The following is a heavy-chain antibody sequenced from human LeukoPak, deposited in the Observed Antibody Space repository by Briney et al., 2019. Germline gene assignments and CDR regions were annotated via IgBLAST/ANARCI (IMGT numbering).Heavy chain of an antibody. CDR3: ARLPGIVATIERYFDY. D-gene: IGHD5-12*01. J-gene: IGHJ4*02. CDR1: GYSFNSYW. V-gene: IGHV5-51*01. CDR2: IYPGDSDT. Sequence: GESLKISCKGSGYSFNSYWIGWVRQMPGKGLGWVGIIYPGDSDTRYSPSFQGQVTISADKSISTAYLQWSSLKASDTAMYYCARLPGIVATIERYFDYWGQGTLVTVSS.